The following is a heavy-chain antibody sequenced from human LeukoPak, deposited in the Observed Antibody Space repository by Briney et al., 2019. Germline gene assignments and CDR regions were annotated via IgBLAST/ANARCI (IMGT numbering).Heavy chain of an antibody. V-gene: IGHV3-66*01. Sequence: GGSLRLSCAASGFTVSSNYMSWVRQAPGKGLEWVSVIYSGGHTYYADSVKGRFTISRDNSKNTVYLQMNSLRAEDTAVYYCARESSSGYYLSYWGQGTLVTVS. CDR2: IYSGGHT. J-gene: IGHJ4*02. D-gene: IGHD3-22*01. CDR3: ARESSSGYYLSY. CDR1: GFTVSSNY.